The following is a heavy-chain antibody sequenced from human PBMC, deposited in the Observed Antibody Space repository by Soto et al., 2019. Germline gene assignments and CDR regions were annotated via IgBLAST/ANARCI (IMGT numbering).Heavy chain of an antibody. CDR3: AKVSIAARPGY. CDR2: ITWDGGTT. V-gene: IGHV3-43*01. D-gene: IGHD6-6*01. J-gene: IGHJ4*02. CDR1: GFTFDDYS. Sequence: GGSLRLSCAASGFTFDDYSMHWVRQPPGKGLEWVSLITWDGGTTYYADSVKGRFTISRDNSKDSLYLQMNSLRTEDTALYYCAKVSIAARPGYWGQGTLVTVSS.